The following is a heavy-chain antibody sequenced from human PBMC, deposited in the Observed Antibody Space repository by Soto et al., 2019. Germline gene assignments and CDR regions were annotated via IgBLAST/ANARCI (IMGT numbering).Heavy chain of an antibody. CDR3: ARPVPAAGYYYGMDV. CDR1: GGTFSSYA. CDR2: IIPIFGTA. Sequence: QVQLVQSGAEVKKPGSSVKVSCKASGGTFSSYAISWVRQAPGQGLEWMGGIIPIFGTANYAQKFQGRVTITADESXXTADMELSSLSSEATAVYYCARPVPAAGYYYGMDVWGQGTTVTVSS. D-gene: IGHD2-2*01. J-gene: IGHJ6*02. V-gene: IGHV1-69*12.